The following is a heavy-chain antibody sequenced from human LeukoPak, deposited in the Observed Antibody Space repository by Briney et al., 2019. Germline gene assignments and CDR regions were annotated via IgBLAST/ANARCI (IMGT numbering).Heavy chain of an antibody. Sequence: PGGSLRLSCAASGFTFSSYAMSWVRQAPGKGLEWVSAISGSGGSTYYADSVKGRFTISRDNSKNTLYLQMNSLRAEDTAVYYCAKVGAAAGTLPVDSDYWGQGTLVTVSS. V-gene: IGHV3-23*01. CDR3: AKVGAAAGTLPVDSDY. CDR1: GFTFSSYA. J-gene: IGHJ4*02. CDR2: ISGSGGST. D-gene: IGHD6-13*01.